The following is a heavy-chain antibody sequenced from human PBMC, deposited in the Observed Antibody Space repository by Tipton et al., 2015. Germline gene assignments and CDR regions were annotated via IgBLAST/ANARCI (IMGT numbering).Heavy chain of an antibody. V-gene: IGHV3-30*01. CDR1: GFTFSIYS. Sequence: PRLSCAASGFTFSIYSMHWVRQAPGKGLEWVAVISYDQTTQYYADSVKGRFTISRDNSKNTLYLQMNSLRPEDTAVYYCARDLYCGGGNCPIGWFDPWGQGTLVTVSS. CDR3: ARDLYCGGGNCPIGWFDP. D-gene: IGHD2-15*01. J-gene: IGHJ5*02. CDR2: ISYDQTTQ.